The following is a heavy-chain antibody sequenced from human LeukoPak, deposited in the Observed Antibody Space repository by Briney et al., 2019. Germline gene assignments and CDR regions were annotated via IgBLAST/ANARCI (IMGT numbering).Heavy chain of an antibody. CDR2: ISGNGGST. V-gene: IGHV3-23*01. CDR1: GFTFSNYA. J-gene: IGHJ1*01. D-gene: IGHD6-19*01. Sequence: GGSLSLSCAASGFTFSNYAMSWVRQAPGKGLEWVSVISGNGGSTSYADSVKGRFTISRDDSKDTLYLQMNGLRAGDTATYYCAKHGYSSGWPQVPSQHWGQGTLVTVSS. CDR3: AKHGYSSGWPQVPSQH.